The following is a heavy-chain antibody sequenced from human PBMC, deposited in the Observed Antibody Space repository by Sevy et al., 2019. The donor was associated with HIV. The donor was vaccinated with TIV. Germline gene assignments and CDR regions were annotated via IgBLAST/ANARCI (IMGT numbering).Heavy chain of an antibody. CDR3: ASSVNSGWSGAFDI. D-gene: IGHD6-19*01. CDR1: GFTFSNYW. Sequence: GGSLRLSCAVSGFTFSNYWMSWVRQAPGKGLEWVANINEGRSEKYYVDSVKGRFTISRDNARNSLYLEMNNLRTEDTAVYYCASSVNSGWSGAFDIWGQGTMVTVSS. V-gene: IGHV3-7*01. CDR2: INEGRSEK. J-gene: IGHJ3*02.